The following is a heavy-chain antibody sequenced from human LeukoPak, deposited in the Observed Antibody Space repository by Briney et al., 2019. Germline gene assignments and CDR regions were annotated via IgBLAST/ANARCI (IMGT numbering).Heavy chain of an antibody. J-gene: IGHJ4*02. CDR3: AKDLDDILTGYYVGFDY. CDR2: ICGGGGCP. Sequence: GGSLRLSCAASGFTFSKYAMTWVRQAPGKGLEWVSTICGGGGCPFYADSVKGRFTISRDNSKNTLSLQMNSLRGEDTALYYCAKDLDDILTGYYVGFDYWDKGTLVTVAS. D-gene: IGHD3-9*01. CDR1: GFTFSKYA. V-gene: IGHV3-23*01.